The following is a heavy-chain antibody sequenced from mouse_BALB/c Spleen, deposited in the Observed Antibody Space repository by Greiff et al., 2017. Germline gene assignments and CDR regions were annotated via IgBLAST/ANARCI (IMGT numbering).Heavy chain of an antibody. Sequence: VQGVESGPGLVAPSQSLSITCTVSGFSLTGYGVNWVRQPPGKGLEWLGMIWGDGSTDYNSALKSRLSISKDNSKSQVFLKMNSLQTDDTARYYGARGKYGNFYYAMDYWGQGTSVTVSS. J-gene: IGHJ4*01. CDR1: GFSLTGYG. D-gene: IGHD2-10*02. CDR2: IWGDGST. V-gene: IGHV2-6-7*01. CDR3: ARGKYGNFYYAMDY.